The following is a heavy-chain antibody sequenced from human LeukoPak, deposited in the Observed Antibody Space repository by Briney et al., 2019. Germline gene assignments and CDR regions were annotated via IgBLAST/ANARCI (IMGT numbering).Heavy chain of an antibody. V-gene: IGHV4-4*07. CDR1: GGSISSYY. Sequence: SSETLSLTCTVSGGSISSYYWSWIRQPAGKGLEWIGRIYTSGSTNYNPSLKSRVTMSVDTSKNQFSLKLSSVTAADTAVYYCARGALGSSWYDWFDPWGQGTLVTVSS. J-gene: IGHJ5*02. CDR2: IYTSGST. D-gene: IGHD6-13*01. CDR3: ARGALGSSWYDWFDP.